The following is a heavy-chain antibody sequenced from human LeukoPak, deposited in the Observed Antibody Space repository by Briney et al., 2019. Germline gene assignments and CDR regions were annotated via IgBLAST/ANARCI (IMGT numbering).Heavy chain of an antibody. V-gene: IGHV4-59*01. CDR1: GGSISSYY. CDR2: IYYSGST. D-gene: IGHD7-27*01. CDR3: ARDPNWGDAFDI. Sequence: SETLSLTCTVSGGSISSYYWSWIRQPPGKGLEWIGYIYYSGSTNYNPSLKSRVTISVDTSKNQFSLKVSSVTAADTAVYYCARDPNWGDAFDIWGQGTMVTVSS. J-gene: IGHJ3*02.